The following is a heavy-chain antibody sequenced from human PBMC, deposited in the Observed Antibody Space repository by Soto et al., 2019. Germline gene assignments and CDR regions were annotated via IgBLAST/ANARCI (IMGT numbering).Heavy chain of an antibody. V-gene: IGHV1-69*10. J-gene: IGHJ6*02. CDR1: GNTVPNYA. CDR2: IIPILGIA. Sequence: SVKVSCKASGNTVPNYAIHWVRQAPGQRLEWMGWIIPILGIANYAQKFQGRVTITADKSTSTAYMELSSLRSEDTAVYYCAREARDYYDSSGYYYGMDVWGQGTTVTVSS. CDR3: AREARDYYDSSGYYYGMDV. D-gene: IGHD3-22*01.